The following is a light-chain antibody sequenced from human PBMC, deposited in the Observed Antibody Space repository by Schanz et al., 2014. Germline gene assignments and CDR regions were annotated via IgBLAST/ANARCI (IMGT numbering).Light chain of an antibody. CDR1: SSDVGTYSF. CDR2: EDT. Sequence: QSALTQPASVSGSPGQSITISCTGTSSDVGTYSFISWHQHHPGKAPKLMIYEDTKRPSGVSSRFSGSKSGNTASLTISRLQAEDEADYSCSSYALSTTFVIFGGGTKVTVL. CDR3: SSYALSTTFVI. V-gene: IGLV2-23*01. J-gene: IGLJ2*01.